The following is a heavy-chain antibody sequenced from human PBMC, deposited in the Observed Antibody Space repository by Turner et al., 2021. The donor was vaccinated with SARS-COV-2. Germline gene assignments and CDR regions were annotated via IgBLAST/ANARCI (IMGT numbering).Heavy chain of an antibody. J-gene: IGHJ5*02. CDR1: GFTFSSYA. CDR3: AKGYSYDLDP. Sequence: EVQLLESGGGLVQPGGSLRLSCAAPGFTFSSYAMNWVRQAPGKGLEWVSAISGGGGNTFYADSVKGRFTISRDNSKNTLYLQMNSLRAEDTAVYYCAKGYSYDLDPWGQGTLVTVSS. D-gene: IGHD5-18*01. V-gene: IGHV3-23*01. CDR2: ISGGGGNT.